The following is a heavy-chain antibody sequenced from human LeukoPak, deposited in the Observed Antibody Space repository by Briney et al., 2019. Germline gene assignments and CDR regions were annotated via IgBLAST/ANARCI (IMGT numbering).Heavy chain of an antibody. CDR1: GDSVSSNSAA. Sequence: SQTLSLTCAISGDSVSSNSAAWNWIRQSPSRGLEWLGRTYYRSKWYNDYAVSVKSRITINPDTSKNQFSPQLNSVIPEDTAVYYCARGELYYYGSWSYYNVDIWGQGTMVTVSS. CDR3: ARGELYYYGSWSYYNVDI. V-gene: IGHV6-1*01. D-gene: IGHD3-10*01. J-gene: IGHJ3*02. CDR2: TYYRSKWYN.